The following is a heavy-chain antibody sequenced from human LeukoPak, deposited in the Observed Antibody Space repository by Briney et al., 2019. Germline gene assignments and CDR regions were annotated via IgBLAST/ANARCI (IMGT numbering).Heavy chain of an antibody. V-gene: IGHV1-18*01. CDR2: ISAYNGNT. Sequence: EASVKVSCMASGYTFTSYGISWVRQAPGQGLEWMGWISAYNGNTNYAQKLQGRVTMTTDTSTSTAYMELRSLRSDDTAVYYCARGMGDYNYYDSSGYLSFDYWGQGTLVTISS. J-gene: IGHJ4*02. CDR1: GYTFTSYG. CDR3: ARGMGDYNYYDSSGYLSFDY. D-gene: IGHD3-22*01.